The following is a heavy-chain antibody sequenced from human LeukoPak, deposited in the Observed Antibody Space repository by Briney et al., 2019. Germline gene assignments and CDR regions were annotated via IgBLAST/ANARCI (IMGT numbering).Heavy chain of an antibody. J-gene: IGHJ4*02. CDR1: GFIFSSYS. Sequence: GGSLRLSCTASGFIFSSYSMNWVRQAPGKGLEWVSFIGSKSGNIYYGDSVKGRFTTSRDDAKNSIYLQMNSLRVEDTAVYYCARERQPLDYGDSTNLDYWGQGTLVTVSS. D-gene: IGHD4/OR15-4a*01. CDR3: ARERQPLDYGDSTNLDY. CDR2: IGSKSGNI. V-gene: IGHV3-21*01.